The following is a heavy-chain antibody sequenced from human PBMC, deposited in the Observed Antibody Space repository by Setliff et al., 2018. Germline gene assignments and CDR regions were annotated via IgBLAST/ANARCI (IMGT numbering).Heavy chain of an antibody. Sequence: SETLSLTCAVYGGSFSGYYWSWIRQPPGKRLEWIGEIIHSGSTNYNPSLKSRVSISVDTSKNQFSLKLSSVTAADTAVYYCARYDSSGYSENYYFDYWGQGTLVTVSS. J-gene: IGHJ4*02. V-gene: IGHV4-34*12. D-gene: IGHD3-22*01. CDR2: IIHSGST. CDR3: ARYDSSGYSENYYFDY. CDR1: GGSFSGYY.